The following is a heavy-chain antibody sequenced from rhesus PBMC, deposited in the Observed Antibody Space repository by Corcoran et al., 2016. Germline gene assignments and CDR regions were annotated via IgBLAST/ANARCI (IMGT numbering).Heavy chain of an antibody. CDR2: INTGGGST. J-gene: IGHJ4*01. V-gene: IGHV3-8*01. D-gene: IGHD6-31*01. Sequence: VQLVESGGGLVQPGGSLRLSCTGSGFPFSRYSMYWVSQAQGKGLEGVSGINTGGGSTWYTDSAKGRFTISKENAKNTLYLQMDSLRAEDTAVYYCAKDLGSSGWHVFDYWGQGVLVTVSS. CDR1: GFPFSRYS. CDR3: AKDLGSSGWHVFDY.